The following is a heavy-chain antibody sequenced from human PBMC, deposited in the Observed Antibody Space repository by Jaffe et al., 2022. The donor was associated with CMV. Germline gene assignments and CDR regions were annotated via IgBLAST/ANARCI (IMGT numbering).Heavy chain of an antibody. V-gene: IGHV3-33*01. CDR2: IWYDGSNK. CDR1: GFTFSSYG. CDR3: ARVRERGYSGYEPYGMDV. D-gene: IGHD5-12*01. J-gene: IGHJ6*02. Sequence: QVQLVESGGGVVQPGRSLRLSCAASGFTFSSYGMHWVRQAPGKGLEWVAVIWYDGSNKYYADSVKGRFTISRDNSKNTLYLQMNSLRAEDTAVYYCARVRERGYSGYEPYGMDVWGQGTTVTVSS.